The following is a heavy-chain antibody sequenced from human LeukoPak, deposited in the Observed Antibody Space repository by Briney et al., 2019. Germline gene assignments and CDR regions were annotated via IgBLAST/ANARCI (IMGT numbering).Heavy chain of an antibody. CDR3: YRGASRGYCSSTICSQGGDY. D-gene: IGHD2-2*01. Sequence: GASVKVSCKAAGYTFTDYYVHWVRQAPGQGLEWMGWINPNSGGTNHAQKYQGRVTMTRDTSISTAYMELSRLTSNDTAVYYCYRGASRGYCSSTICSQGGDYWGQGTTVTVSS. CDR2: INPNSGGT. CDR1: GYTFTDYY. J-gene: IGHJ4*02. V-gene: IGHV1-2*02.